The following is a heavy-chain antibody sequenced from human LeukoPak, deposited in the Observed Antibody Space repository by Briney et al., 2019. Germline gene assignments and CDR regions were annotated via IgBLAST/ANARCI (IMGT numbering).Heavy chain of an antibody. V-gene: IGHV1-18*01. D-gene: IGHD3-10*01. Sequence: ASVKVSCKASGYTFTSYGISWVRQAPRQGLEWMGWISVHNGNTNYAQKFQGRVTMTTDTSTTTAYMELRSLKSDDTAVYYCASYGNPWSLDHWGQGTLVTVSS. CDR3: ASYGNPWSLDH. CDR1: GYTFTSYG. CDR2: ISVHNGNT. J-gene: IGHJ4*02.